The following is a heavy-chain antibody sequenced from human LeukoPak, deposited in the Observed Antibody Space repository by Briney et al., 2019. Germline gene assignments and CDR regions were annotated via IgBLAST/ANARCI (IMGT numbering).Heavy chain of an antibody. CDR1: GGSISSYY. J-gene: IGHJ6*03. Sequence: SETLSLTCTVSGGSISSYYWNWIRQPPGKGLEWIGYIYYSGSTNYNPSLKSRVTISVDTSKNQFSLKLSSVTAADTAVYYCARLYYYGSGSYFGYYYYMDVWGKGTTVTISS. CDR3: ARLYYYGSGSYFGYYYYMDV. D-gene: IGHD3-10*01. V-gene: IGHV4-59*12. CDR2: IYYSGST.